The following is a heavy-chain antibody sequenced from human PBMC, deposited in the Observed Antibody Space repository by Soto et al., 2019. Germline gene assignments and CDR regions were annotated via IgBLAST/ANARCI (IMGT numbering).Heavy chain of an antibody. CDR3: ARVEPYYYGMDV. V-gene: IGHV4-31*03. Sequence: NPSETLSLTCTVSGGSISSGGYYWSWIRQHPGKGLEWIGYIYYSGSTYYNPSLKSRVTISVDTSKNQFSLKLSSVTAADTAVYYCARVEPYYYGMDVWGQGTTVTVSS. CDR2: IYYSGST. CDR1: GGSISSGGYY. J-gene: IGHJ6*02.